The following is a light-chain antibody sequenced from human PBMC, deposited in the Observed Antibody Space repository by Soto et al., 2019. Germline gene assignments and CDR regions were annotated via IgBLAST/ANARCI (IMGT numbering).Light chain of an antibody. V-gene: IGLV1-47*02. CDR3: AAWDDSLSGNWV. CDR2: SNN. Sequence: QSVLTQPPSASGTPGQRVTISCSGSSSNIGSNYVYWYQQLPGTAPKLLIYSNNQRPSGVPDRFSGSKSGTSASLAISGLRSEDEAVYYCAAWDDSLSGNWVFGGGTKLTVL. J-gene: IGLJ3*02. CDR1: SSNIGSNY.